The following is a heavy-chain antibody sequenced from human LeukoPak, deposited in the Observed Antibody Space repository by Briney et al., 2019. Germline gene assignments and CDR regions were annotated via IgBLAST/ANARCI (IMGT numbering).Heavy chain of an antibody. CDR1: GFTFSTYW. D-gene: IGHD6-13*01. CDR2: INQDGSEK. J-gene: IGHJ5*02. Sequence: GGSLRLSCAASGFTFSTYWMSWVRQAPGKGLEWVANINQDGSEKYYVDSVKGRFTISRDNAKNTLFLQVNSLRAEDTALYYCARGKIAGVNWFDPWGQGTLITVSS. CDR3: ARGKIAGVNWFDP. V-gene: IGHV3-7*01.